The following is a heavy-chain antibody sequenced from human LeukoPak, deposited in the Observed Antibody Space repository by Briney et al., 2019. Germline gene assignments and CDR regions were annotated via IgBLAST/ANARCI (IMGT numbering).Heavy chain of an antibody. J-gene: IGHJ4*02. CDR2: VFYTGAT. V-gene: IGHV4-59*08. CDR3: ARLTRHYFVF. CDR1: GGSISAYY. Sequence: SETLSLTCTLSGGSISAYYWSWIRRPPGKGLEWIGDVFYTGATNCNPSLESRVTISVDTSKNQFSLNLTSVTAADAAVYYCARLTRHYFVFWGRGTPVAVSS.